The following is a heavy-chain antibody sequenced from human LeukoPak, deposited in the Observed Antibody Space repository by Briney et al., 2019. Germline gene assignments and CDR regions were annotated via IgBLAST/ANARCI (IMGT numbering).Heavy chain of an antibody. CDR1: GGSISSHY. Sequence: SETLSLTCTVSGGSISSHYWSWVRQPRGKGLEWIGYIYYRGSTNYNPSLKSRVTISVDTSKNQFSLKLSSVTAADTAVYYCARFGSGWHYFDYWGQGTPVTVSS. V-gene: IGHV4-59*11. CDR3: ARFGSGWHYFDY. J-gene: IGHJ4*02. D-gene: IGHD6-19*01. CDR2: IYYRGST.